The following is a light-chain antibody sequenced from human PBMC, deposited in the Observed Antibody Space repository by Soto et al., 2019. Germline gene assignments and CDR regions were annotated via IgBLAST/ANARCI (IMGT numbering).Light chain of an antibody. CDR3: AAWDDSLSAWV. V-gene: IGLV1-47*01. CDR1: YYNIGKNL. Sequence: QAVVTQPPSASGTPGQGITMSCSGGYYNIGKNLVYWYQQRPGTAPKLLIYETNQRPSGVPDRFSGSKSGSSASLAISGLRSEDEADYSCAAWDDSLSAWVFGGGTKLTVL. CDR2: ETN. J-gene: IGLJ3*02.